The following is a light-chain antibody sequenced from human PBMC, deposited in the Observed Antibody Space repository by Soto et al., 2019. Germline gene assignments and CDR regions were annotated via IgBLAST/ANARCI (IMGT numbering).Light chain of an antibody. CDR1: QTISSW. CDR3: QHHNSYSDA. V-gene: IGKV1-5*03. CDR2: KAS. Sequence: DVQMTQSPSTLSASVGDRVTITCRASQTISSWLAWYQQKPGKAPKLLIYKASTLKSGVPSRFSGSGSGTEFTLTISIRQPDDFATYYSQHHNSYSDAFGQGTKVDIK. J-gene: IGKJ1*01.